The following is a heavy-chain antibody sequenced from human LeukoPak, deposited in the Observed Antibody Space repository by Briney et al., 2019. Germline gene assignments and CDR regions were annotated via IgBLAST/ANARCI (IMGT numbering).Heavy chain of an antibody. V-gene: IGHV4-34*01. CDR3: ASNKYPVQAFDV. Sequence: GSLRLSCAASGLTGSHNYVSWIRQSPGTGLEWIGEIHHSGSTNYNSSLESRVTMSIDTSNNQFSLKLTSVTAADTAVYYCASNKYPVQAFDVWGQGTMVTVSS. CDR2: IHHSGST. J-gene: IGHJ3*01. D-gene: IGHD2/OR15-2a*01. CDR1: GLTGSHNY.